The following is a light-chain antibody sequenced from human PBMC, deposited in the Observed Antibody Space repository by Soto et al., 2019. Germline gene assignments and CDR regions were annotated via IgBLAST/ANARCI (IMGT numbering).Light chain of an antibody. V-gene: IGLV1-44*01. J-gene: IGLJ1*01. Sequence: QSVLTQPPSASGTPGQRVTISCSGSRSNIGSNPVNWYQQLPGTAPKLLIDSNNQPPSGVPDRFSGSRSGTSASLAISGLQSEDEADYYCAAWDDSLYGRVFGTGTKLTVL. CDR2: SNN. CDR1: RSNIGSNP. CDR3: AAWDDSLYGRV.